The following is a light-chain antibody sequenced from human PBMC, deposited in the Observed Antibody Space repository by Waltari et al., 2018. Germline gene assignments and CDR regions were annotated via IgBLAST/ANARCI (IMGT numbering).Light chain of an antibody. CDR3: QQTDSFPLT. CDR1: QSISIW. Sequence: DIQMTQSPSTVSASVGDRVTITCRASQSISIWLAWYQQKPGKAPKLLIYKASSLESGVSSRFSGSGSGTEFTLTITSLQPDDFATYFCQQTDSFPLTFGGGTKVEIK. J-gene: IGKJ4*01. CDR2: KAS. V-gene: IGKV1-5*03.